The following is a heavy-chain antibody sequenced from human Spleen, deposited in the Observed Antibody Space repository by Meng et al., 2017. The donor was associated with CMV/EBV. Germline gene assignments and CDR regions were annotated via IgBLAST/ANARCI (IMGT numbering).Heavy chain of an antibody. CDR2: ISGSGGNT. Sequence: GETLKISCVASGITFSSYAMSSVRQAPGKGLEGVSAISGSGGNTYYADSVKGRFTISRDNSKNTLYLQMNSLRDEDTAVYYCAGHQFLEWLCFDYWGQGTLVTVSS. D-gene: IGHD3-3*01. CDR3: AGHQFLEWLCFDY. J-gene: IGHJ4*02. V-gene: IGHV3-23*01. CDR1: GITFSSYA.